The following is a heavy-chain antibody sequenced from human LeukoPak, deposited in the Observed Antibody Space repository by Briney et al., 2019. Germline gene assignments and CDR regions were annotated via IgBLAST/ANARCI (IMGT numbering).Heavy chain of an antibody. CDR2: IYHSGRT. Sequence: KTSETLSPTCGGFGGSFSDHYWSWIRQPPGKGLEWIGEIYHSGRTNYNPSLMSRVTISVDTSKNQFSLKLSSVTAADTAVYYCARLWTGDVDYWGQGTLVTVSS. J-gene: IGHJ4*02. CDR1: GGSFSDHY. V-gene: IGHV4-34*01. CDR3: ARLWTGDVDY. D-gene: IGHD3/OR15-3a*01.